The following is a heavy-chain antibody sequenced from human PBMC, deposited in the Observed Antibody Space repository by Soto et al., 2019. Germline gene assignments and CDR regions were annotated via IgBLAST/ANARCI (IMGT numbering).Heavy chain of an antibody. CDR2: ISSSGNT. V-gene: IGHV4-59*01. CDR1: DGSISNFY. CDR3: ARATMGLTRSHFDS. J-gene: IGHJ4*02. Sequence: SETLSLTCTVSDGSISNFYWSWIRQPPGKGLEWVGYISSSGNTNYNPSLKSRVSISVDTSKTQLSLNLTSVTAADTAVYYCARATMGLTRSHFDSWGQGTPVPVYS. D-gene: IGHD1-26*01.